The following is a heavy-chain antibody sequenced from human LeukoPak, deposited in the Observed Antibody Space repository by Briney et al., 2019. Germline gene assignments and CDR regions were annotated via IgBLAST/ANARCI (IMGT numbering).Heavy chain of an antibody. D-gene: IGHD6-13*01. Sequence: PGGSLRLSCAASGFTFSSHSMNWVRQAPGKGPEWVSSISSSSSYIYYADSVKGRFTISRDNAKNSLYLQMNSLRAEDTAVYYCARDLQLEFRKYYYYYYGLDVWGQGTTVTVSS. CDR3: ARDLQLEFRKYYYYYYGLDV. J-gene: IGHJ6*02. CDR1: GFTFSSHS. V-gene: IGHV3-21*01. CDR2: ISSSSSYI.